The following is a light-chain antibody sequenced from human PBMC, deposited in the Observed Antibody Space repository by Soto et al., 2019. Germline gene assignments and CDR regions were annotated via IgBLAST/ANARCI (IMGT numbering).Light chain of an antibody. CDR2: EVT. Sequence: QSALTQPPSASGSPGQSVTISCTGTSSDVGNYNYVSWYQQHPGKAPKLMIYEVTKRPSGVPDRFSGSKSGNTASLTVSGLQADDAADYYCSSYAGSKTLFGGGTKLTVL. J-gene: IGLJ3*02. CDR1: SSDVGNYNY. CDR3: SSYAGSKTL. V-gene: IGLV2-8*01.